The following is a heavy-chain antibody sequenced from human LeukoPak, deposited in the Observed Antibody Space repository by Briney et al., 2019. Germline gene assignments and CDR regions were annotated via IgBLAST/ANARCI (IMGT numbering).Heavy chain of an antibody. J-gene: IGHJ4*02. CDR1: GGSISSYY. CDR3: ARTDSSGWYYFDY. CDR2: IYYSGST. D-gene: IGHD6-19*01. V-gene: IGHV4-59*01. Sequence: SGTLSLTCTVSGGSISSYYWSWIRQPPGKGLEWIGYIYYSGSTNYNPSLKSRVTISVDTSKNQFSLKLSPVTAADTAVYYCARTDSSGWYYFDYWGQGTLVTVSS.